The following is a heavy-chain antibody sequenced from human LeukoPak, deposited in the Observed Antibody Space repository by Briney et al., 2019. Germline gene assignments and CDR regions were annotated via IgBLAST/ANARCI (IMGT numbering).Heavy chain of an antibody. CDR1: GGSFSSYY. CDR3: ARVRTGIAAAGTGLGCIDY. Sequence: SETLSLTCAVYGGSFSSYYWSWIRQPPGNGLEWIGEINHSGSTNYNPSLKSRVTISVDTSKNQFSLKLSSVTAADTAVYYCARVRTGIAAAGTGLGCIDYWGQGTLVTVSS. J-gene: IGHJ4*02. D-gene: IGHD6-13*01. CDR2: INHSGST. V-gene: IGHV4-34*01.